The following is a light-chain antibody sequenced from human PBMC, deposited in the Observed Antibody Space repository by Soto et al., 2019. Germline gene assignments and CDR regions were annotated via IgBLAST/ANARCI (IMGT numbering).Light chain of an antibody. Sequence: DIVMTQSPLSLPVTPGAPASISCRSSQSLLHSNGYNYLDWYLQKPGQSPQLLIYLGSNRSSGVPARFRGSGSGTDFTLKISRVEAEDVGVYYCMQALQTPRTFGPGTKVDIK. CDR2: LGS. CDR1: QSLLHSNGYNY. V-gene: IGKV2-28*01. J-gene: IGKJ3*01. CDR3: MQALQTPRT.